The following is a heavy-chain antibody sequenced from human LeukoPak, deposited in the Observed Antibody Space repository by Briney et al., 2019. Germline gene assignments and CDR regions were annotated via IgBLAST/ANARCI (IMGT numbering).Heavy chain of an antibody. CDR3: ARGGWENAYYYDSSGYYGEFDY. J-gene: IGHJ4*02. Sequence: KPSETLSLTCTVSGGSISSYYWTWIRQPAGKGPEWIGRIHTSGSTNYNPSLKSRVNMSVDTSKNQFSLKLSSVTAADTAVYYCARGGWENAYYYDSSGYYGEFDYWGQGTLVTVSS. V-gene: IGHV4-4*07. CDR1: GGSISSYY. CDR2: IHTSGST. D-gene: IGHD3-22*01.